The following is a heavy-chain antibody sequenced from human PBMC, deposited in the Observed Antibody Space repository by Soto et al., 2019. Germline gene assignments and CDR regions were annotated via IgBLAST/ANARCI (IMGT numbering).Heavy chain of an antibody. D-gene: IGHD3-9*01. CDR3: AHRRVRYFDWFDAFDI. J-gene: IGHJ3*02. V-gene: IGHV2-5*02. CDR1: GFSLSTSGVG. CDR2: IYWDDDK. Sequence: QITLKESGPTLVKPTQTLTLTCTFSGFSLSTSGVGVGWIRQPPGKALEWLALIYWDDDKRYSPSLKSRLTTTKDPSKHQVVLTLTNMDPVDTATYYCAHRRVRYFDWFDAFDIWGQGTMVTVSS.